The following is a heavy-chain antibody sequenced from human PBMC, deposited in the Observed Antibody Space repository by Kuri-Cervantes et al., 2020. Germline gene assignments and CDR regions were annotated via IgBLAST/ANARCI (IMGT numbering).Heavy chain of an antibody. CDR1: GFTFSSYS. V-gene: IGHV3-21*01. D-gene: IGHD4-17*01. CDR3: AKARDYGDYLNSFDP. CDR2: ISSSSSYI. Sequence: GGSLRLSCAASGFTFSSYSMNWVRQAPGKGLEWVSSISSSSSYIYYADSVKGRFTISRDNAKNSLYLQMNSLRAEDTAVYYCAKARDYGDYLNSFDPWGQGTLVTVSS. J-gene: IGHJ5*02.